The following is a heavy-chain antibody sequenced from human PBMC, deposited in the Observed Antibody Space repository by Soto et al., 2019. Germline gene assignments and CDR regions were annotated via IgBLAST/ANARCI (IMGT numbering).Heavy chain of an antibody. CDR1: GGSISSYY. D-gene: IGHD6-19*01. CDR2: IYYSGST. V-gene: IGHV4-59*01. Sequence: SETRSLTWTVSGGSISSYYWSWIRQPPGKGLEWIGYIYYSGSTNYNPSLKSRVTISVDTSKNQFSLKLSSVTAADTAVYYCARARYSSGWFDFDYWGQGTLVTVSS. J-gene: IGHJ4*02. CDR3: ARARYSSGWFDFDY.